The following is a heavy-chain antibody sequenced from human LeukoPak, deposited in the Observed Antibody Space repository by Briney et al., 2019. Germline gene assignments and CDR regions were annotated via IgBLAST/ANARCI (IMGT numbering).Heavy chain of an antibody. V-gene: IGHV3-21*01. CDR3: ARESPLVRGVIID. Sequence: GGSLRLSCAASGFTFSSYSMSWVRQAPGKGLEWVSSISSSSSYIYYADSVKGRFTISRDNAKNSLYLQMNSLRAEDTAVYYCARESPLVRGVIIDWGQGTLVTVSS. J-gene: IGHJ4*02. CDR2: ISSSSSYI. CDR1: GFTFSSYS. D-gene: IGHD3-10*01.